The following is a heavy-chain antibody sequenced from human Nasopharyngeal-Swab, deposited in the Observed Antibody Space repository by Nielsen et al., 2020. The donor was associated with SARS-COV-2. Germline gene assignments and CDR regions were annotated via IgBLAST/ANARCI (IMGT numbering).Heavy chain of an antibody. CDR1: GFTFSSYA. J-gene: IGHJ3*02. D-gene: IGHD2-21*02. Sequence: LTCAASGFTFSSYAMHWVRQAPGKGLEWVAVISYDGSNKYYADSVKGRFTISRDNSKNPLYLQMNSLRAEDTAVYYCAREEVTADAFDIWGQGTMVTVSS. CDR3: AREEVTADAFDI. CDR2: ISYDGSNK. V-gene: IGHV3-30-3*01.